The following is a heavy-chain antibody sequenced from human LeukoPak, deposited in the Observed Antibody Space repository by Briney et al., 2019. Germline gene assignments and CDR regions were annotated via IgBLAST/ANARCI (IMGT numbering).Heavy chain of an antibody. CDR2: IYYSGST. Sequence: PSETLSLTCTVSGGSISSYYWSWIRQPPGKGLEWIGYIYYSGSTNYNPSLKSRVAISVDTSKNQFSLKLSSVTAADTAVYYCARHEGGAVAGMGFQHWGQGTLVTVSS. J-gene: IGHJ1*01. CDR3: ARHEGGAVAGMGFQH. D-gene: IGHD6-19*01. CDR1: GGSISSYY. V-gene: IGHV4-59*08.